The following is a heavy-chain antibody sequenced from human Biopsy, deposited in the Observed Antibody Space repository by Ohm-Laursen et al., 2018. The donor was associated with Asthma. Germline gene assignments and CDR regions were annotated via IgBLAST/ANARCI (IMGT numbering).Heavy chain of an antibody. Sequence: SLRLSCTASGFSFGDFFMTWVRQAPGKGLERVASISSSGSTKYPSESVLGRCTISRDNTQKSMTLELRSLRVEDTAIYYCARVRESSGRGPFYFFTLDVWGQGTPVAVSS. J-gene: IGHJ6*02. V-gene: IGHV3-11*01. D-gene: IGHD6-25*01. CDR1: GFSFGDFF. CDR2: ISSSGSTK. CDR3: ARVRESSGRGPFYFFTLDV.